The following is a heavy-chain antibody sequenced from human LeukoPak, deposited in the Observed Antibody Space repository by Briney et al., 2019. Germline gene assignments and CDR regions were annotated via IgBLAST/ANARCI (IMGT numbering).Heavy chain of an antibody. D-gene: IGHD1-14*01. V-gene: IGHV3-7*01. Sequence: GGSLRLSCAASGFTFSVYGMHWVRQAPGKGLEWVANIKTDGSEKYYVDSVKGRFTISRDNVENSLYLQMNSLRAEDTAVYYCARDRGITSWGQGTLVTVSS. CDR1: GFTFSVYG. CDR2: IKTDGSEK. J-gene: IGHJ4*02. CDR3: ARDRGITS.